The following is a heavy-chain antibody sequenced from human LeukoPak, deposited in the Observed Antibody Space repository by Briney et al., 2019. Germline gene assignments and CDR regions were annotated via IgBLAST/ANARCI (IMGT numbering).Heavy chain of an antibody. CDR1: GYTFTSYY. D-gene: IGHD2-15*01. V-gene: IGHV1-46*01. CDR2: INPSGGST. J-gene: IGHJ6*02. Sequence: ASVKVSCKASGYTFTSYYMHWVRQAPGQGLEWMGIINPSGGSTSYAQKFQGRVTMTRDTSTSTVYMELRSLRSDDTAVYYCARASGYCSGGSCYVDYYYYGMDVWGQGTTVTVSS. CDR3: ARASGYCSGGSCYVDYYYYGMDV.